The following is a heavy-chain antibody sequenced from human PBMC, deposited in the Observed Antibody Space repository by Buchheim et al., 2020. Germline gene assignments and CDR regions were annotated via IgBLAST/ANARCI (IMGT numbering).Heavy chain of an antibody. Sequence: EVQLVESGGGLVQPGGSLRLSCAASGFTFSSYWMSWVRQAPGKGLEWVANIKQDGSEKYYVDSVKGRFTISRDNAKNSLYLQMNSLRAEDTAVYYCARLTSAGQAAYYYYYGMDVWGQGTT. CDR1: GFTFSSYW. J-gene: IGHJ6*02. V-gene: IGHV3-7*03. CDR3: ARLTSAGQAAYYYYYGMDV. CDR2: IKQDGSEK. D-gene: IGHD2-15*01.